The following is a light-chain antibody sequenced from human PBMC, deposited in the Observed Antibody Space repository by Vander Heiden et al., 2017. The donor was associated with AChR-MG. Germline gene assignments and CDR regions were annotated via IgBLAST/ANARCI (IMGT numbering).Light chain of an antibody. V-gene: IGKV1-39*01. CDR2: AAS. Sequence: DIQMTQSSSSLSASVGDRVTITCRASQSISSYVNWYQQKPGKAPKLLIYAASSLQSGVPSRFSGSGSGTDFTLTISSLQPEDFAAYYCHQSYSTPRTFGQGIKVEIK. J-gene: IGKJ1*01. CDR1: QSISSY. CDR3: HQSYSTPRT.